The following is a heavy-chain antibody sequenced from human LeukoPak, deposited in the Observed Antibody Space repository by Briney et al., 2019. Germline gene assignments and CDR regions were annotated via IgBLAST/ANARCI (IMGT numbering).Heavy chain of an antibody. CDR1: GFTFSSYS. CDR3: ARSPDTTYYYGSGSYYLDY. D-gene: IGHD3-10*01. V-gene: IGHV3-48*01. Sequence: GGSLRLSCAASGFTFSSYSMNWVRQATGKGLEWVSYISSSSSTIYYADSVKGRFTISRDNAKNTLYLQMNSLRAEDTAVYYCARSPDTTYYYGSGSYYLDYWGQGTLVTVSS. CDR2: ISSSSSTI. J-gene: IGHJ4*02.